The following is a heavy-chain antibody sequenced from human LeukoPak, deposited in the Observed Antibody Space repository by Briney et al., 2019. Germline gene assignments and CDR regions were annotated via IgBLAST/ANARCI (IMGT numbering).Heavy chain of an antibody. CDR1: GYTFSDYY. J-gene: IGHJ5*01. CDR3: ATSVYSTSGGFDS. V-gene: IGHV1-2*02. Sequence: GASVKVSCKASGYTFSDYYMHWVRQAPGQGLEWMGWINPNSGGIDYGQKSQGRVTMTRDTSISTAYMDLSRLRSDDTAVYYCATSVYSTSGGFDSWGQGTLLTVSS. CDR2: INPNSGGI. D-gene: IGHD6-6*01.